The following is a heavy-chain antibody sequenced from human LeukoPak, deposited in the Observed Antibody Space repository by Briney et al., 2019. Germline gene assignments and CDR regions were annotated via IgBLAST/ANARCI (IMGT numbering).Heavy chain of an antibody. CDR1: GFTFSNAW. J-gene: IGHJ4*02. Sequence: GGSLRLSCAASGFTFSNAWMSRVRQAPGKGLEWVGRIKSKTDGGTTDYAAPVKGRFTISRDDSKNTLYLQMNSLKTEDTAVYYCTTDLADYGGNLDYWGQGTLVTVSS. CDR3: TTDLADYGGNLDY. V-gene: IGHV3-15*01. CDR2: IKSKTDGGTT. D-gene: IGHD4-23*01.